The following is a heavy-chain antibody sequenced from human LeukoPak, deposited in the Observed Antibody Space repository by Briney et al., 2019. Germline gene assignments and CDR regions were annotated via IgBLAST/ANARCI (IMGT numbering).Heavy chain of an antibody. CDR3: ARHLIAVAGPHPSGMDV. D-gene: IGHD6-19*01. V-gene: IGHV4-61*08. CDR2: IYYSGST. J-gene: IGHJ6*02. Sequence: SQTLSLTCIVSGGSISSGDYYWSWIRQPPGKGLEWIGYIYYSGSTNYNPSLKSRVTISVDTTKNQFSLKLSSVTAADTAVYYCARHLIAVAGPHPSGMDVWGQGTTVTVSS. CDR1: GGSISSGDYY.